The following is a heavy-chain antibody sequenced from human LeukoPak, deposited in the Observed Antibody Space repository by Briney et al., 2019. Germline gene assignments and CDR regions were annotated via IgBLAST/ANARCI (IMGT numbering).Heavy chain of an antibody. V-gene: IGHV3-23*01. CDR2: IRANGGDT. CDR3: ARGGYTTGFDP. CDR1: GFTFREHS. D-gene: IGHD5-12*01. J-gene: IGHJ5*02. Sequence: GGPLRLSCAASGFTFREHSMTWVRQPPGKGLEWVSNIRANGGDTYYADSVKGRFTISRDNSKNTLYLRMNSLRAEDTAVYYCARGGYTTGFDPWGQGTLVTVSS.